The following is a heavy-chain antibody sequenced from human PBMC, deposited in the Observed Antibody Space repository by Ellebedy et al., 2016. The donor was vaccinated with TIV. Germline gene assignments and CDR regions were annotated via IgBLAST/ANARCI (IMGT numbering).Heavy chain of an antibody. J-gene: IGHJ2*01. Sequence: PGGSLRLSCEASGFTLSSYWMHWVRQAPGEGLVWVSRSSSDGSRTYADSVKGRFTMSRDNAKNTLYLQMNSLRAEDTAIYYCARDHCSGNSCPRLNWYFDLWGRGTPVTVSS. CDR3: ARDHCSGNSCPRLNWYFDL. D-gene: IGHD2-15*01. CDR2: SSSDGSRT. V-gene: IGHV3-74*01. CDR1: GFTLSSYW.